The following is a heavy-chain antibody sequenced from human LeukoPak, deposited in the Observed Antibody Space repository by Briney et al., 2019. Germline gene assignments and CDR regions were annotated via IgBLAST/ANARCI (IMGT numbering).Heavy chain of an antibody. Sequence: GGSLRLSCAASGFTFSSYAMHWVRQAPGKGLEWVSAISGSGGSTYYADSVKGRFTISRDNSKNTLYLQMNSLRREDTAVYYCARLADYDSSGYFDYWGQGTLVTVSS. CDR1: GFTFSSYA. CDR3: ARLADYDSSGYFDY. CDR2: ISGSGGST. D-gene: IGHD3-22*01. J-gene: IGHJ4*02. V-gene: IGHV3-23*01.